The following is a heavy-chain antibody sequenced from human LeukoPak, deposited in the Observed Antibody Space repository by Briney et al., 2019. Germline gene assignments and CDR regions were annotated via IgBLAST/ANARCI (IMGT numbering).Heavy chain of an antibody. D-gene: IGHD3-22*01. Sequence: SETLSLTCAVSGYSISSGYYWGWIRQPPGKGLEWIGRIYTSGSTNYNPSLKSRVTMSLDTSKNQFSLKVTSVTAADTAVYYCARGRKGRYDSSSYYYNYYMDVWGKGTTVTVSS. J-gene: IGHJ6*03. CDR3: ARGRKGRYDSSSYYYNYYMDV. CDR1: GYSISSGYY. CDR2: IYTSGST. V-gene: IGHV4-38-2*01.